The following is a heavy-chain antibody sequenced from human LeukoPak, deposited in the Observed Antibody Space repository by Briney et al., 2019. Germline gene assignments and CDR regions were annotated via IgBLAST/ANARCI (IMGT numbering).Heavy chain of an antibody. J-gene: IGHJ4*02. CDR3: ATYRQVLLPFES. CDR1: GFTVSSNY. D-gene: IGHD5-18*01. V-gene: IGHV3-66*01. Sequence: GSLRLSCAASGFTVSSNYMSWVRQAPGKGLEWVSVIYSGGSTYYADSVKGRFTISRDNSKSILSLQMNSLRAEDTAIYYCATYRQVLLPFESWGQGTLVTVSS. CDR2: IYSGGST.